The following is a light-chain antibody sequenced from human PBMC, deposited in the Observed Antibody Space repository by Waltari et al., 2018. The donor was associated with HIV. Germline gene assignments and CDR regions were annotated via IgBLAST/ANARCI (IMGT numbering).Light chain of an antibody. J-gene: IGKJ1*01. CDR1: HTVFTW. V-gene: IGKV1-5*03. CDR3: LQYQSPSKT. CDR2: HAS. Sequence: DIQMTQSPSTLSASVADRVTITCRASHTVFTWLAWYQQKPGKVPKRLIYHASTLASGVPSRFSGSGSGTEFTLTISSLQPDDCATYYCLQYQSPSKTFGQGTKVDIK.